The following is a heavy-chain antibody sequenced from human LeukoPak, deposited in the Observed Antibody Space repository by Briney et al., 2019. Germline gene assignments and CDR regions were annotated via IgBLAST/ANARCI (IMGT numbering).Heavy chain of an antibody. CDR2: INPNSGGT. V-gene: IGHV1-2*02. D-gene: IGHD3-9*01. J-gene: IGHJ4*02. CDR1: GYTFTGYY. Sequence: ASVKVSCKASGYTFTGYYMHWVRQAPGQGLEWMGWINPNSGGTNYAQKLQGRVTMTTDTSTSTAYMELRSLRSDDTAVYYCARDDDILTGYYYFDYWGQGTLVTVSS. CDR3: ARDDDILTGYYYFDY.